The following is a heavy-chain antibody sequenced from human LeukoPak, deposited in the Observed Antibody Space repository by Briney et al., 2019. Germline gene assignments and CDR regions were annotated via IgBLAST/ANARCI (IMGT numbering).Heavy chain of an antibody. CDR1: GFTFSSYA. D-gene: IGHD3-10*01. J-gene: IGHJ4*02. Sequence: GGSLRLSCAASGFTFSSYAMSWVRQAPGKGLEWVSAISGSGGSTYYADFVKGRFTISRDNSKNTLYLQMNSLRAEDTAVYYCAKRGALWSYYFDYWGQGTLVTVSS. CDR3: AKRGALWSYYFDY. CDR2: ISGSGGST. V-gene: IGHV3-23*01.